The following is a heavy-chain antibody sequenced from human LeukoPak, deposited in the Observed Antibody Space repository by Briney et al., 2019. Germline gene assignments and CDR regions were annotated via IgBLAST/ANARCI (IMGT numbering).Heavy chain of an antibody. CDR1: GGSISSYY. CDR2: IYYSGST. CDR3: ARIRPTVVPGGWYYDL. D-gene: IGHD4-23*01. J-gene: IGHJ2*01. Sequence: PSETLSLTCTVSGGSISSYYWSWIRQPPGKGLEWIGYIYYSGSTNYNPSLKSRVTISVDTSKNQFSLKLSSVTAADTAVYYCARIRPTVVPGGWYYDLWGRGTLVTVSS. V-gene: IGHV4-59*01.